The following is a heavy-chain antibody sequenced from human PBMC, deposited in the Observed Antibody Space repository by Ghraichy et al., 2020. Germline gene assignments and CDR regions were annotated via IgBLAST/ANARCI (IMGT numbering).Heavy chain of an antibody. CDR2: IREDGSEK. CDR1: GFTFSNYW. D-gene: IGHD1-1*01. J-gene: IGHJ4*02. V-gene: IGHV3-7*01. CDR3: VRGSSNWSGVDY. Sequence: GGSLRLSCAASGFTFSNYWMHWVRQAQGKGREGVANIREDGSEKKSVDSVKGRFTISRDNAKNSLYLQMISLGPEDTALYYCVRGSSNWSGVDYWGQGILVTVSS.